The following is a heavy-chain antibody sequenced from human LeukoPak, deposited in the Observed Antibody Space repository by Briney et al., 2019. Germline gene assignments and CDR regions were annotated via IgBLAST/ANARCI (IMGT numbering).Heavy chain of an antibody. CDR3: ARTMEGIAAAGTAFDI. CDR2: IYPGDSDT. J-gene: IGHJ3*02. Sequence: GESLKISCKGSGYSFTSYWIGLVRQMPGKGLEWMGIIYPGDSDTRYSPSFQGQVTISADKSISTAYLQWSSLKASDTAMYYCARTMEGIAAAGTAFDIWGQGTMVTVSS. V-gene: IGHV5-51*01. CDR1: GYSFTSYW. D-gene: IGHD6-13*01.